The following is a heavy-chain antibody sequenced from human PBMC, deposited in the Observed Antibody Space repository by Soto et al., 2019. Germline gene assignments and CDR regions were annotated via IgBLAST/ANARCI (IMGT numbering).Heavy chain of an antibody. CDR1: GGSISSGDYY. D-gene: IGHD3-16*02. Sequence: SETLSLTCTVSGGSISSGDYYWSWIRQPPGKGLEWIGYIYYSGSTYYNPSLKSRVTISVDTSKNQFSLKLSSVTAADTAVYYCARSPRSFYDAFDIWGQGTMVTVSS. CDR2: IYYSGST. CDR3: ARSPRSFYDAFDI. V-gene: IGHV4-30-4*01. J-gene: IGHJ3*02.